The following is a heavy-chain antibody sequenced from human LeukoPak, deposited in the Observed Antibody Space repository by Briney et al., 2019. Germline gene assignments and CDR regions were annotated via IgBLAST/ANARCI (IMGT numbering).Heavy chain of an antibody. CDR3: AARSDYKDY. D-gene: IGHD3-10*01. CDR1: GFTFSSYE. J-gene: IGHJ4*02. V-gene: IGHV3-23*01. CDR2: ISGSGGSR. Sequence: PGGSLRLSCAASGFTFSSYEMSWVRQAPGKGLEWVSIISGSGGSRYYAESVKGRLTVSRDNSKEMLYLQMNSLRAEDTAVYYFAARSDYKDYWGQGTLVTVSS.